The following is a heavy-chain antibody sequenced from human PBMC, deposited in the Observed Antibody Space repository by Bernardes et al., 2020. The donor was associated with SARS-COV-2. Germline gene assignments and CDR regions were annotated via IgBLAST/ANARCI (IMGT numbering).Heavy chain of an antibody. D-gene: IGHD2-2*01. V-gene: IGHV3-30*03. Sequence: GGSLRLSCAASGFTFSSYGMHWVRQAPGKGLEWVAVISYDGSNKYYADSVKGRFTISRDNSKNTLYLQMKSLRAEDTAIYYCARGVPAPDYWGQGTLVTVSS. CDR1: GFTFSSYG. J-gene: IGHJ4*02. CDR3: ARGVPAPDY. CDR2: ISYDGSNK.